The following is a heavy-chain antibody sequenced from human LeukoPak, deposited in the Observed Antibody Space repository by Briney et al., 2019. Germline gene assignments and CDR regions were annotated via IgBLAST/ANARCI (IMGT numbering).Heavy chain of an antibody. CDR3: ARVSFCPRCHFDY. J-gene: IGHJ4*02. CDR2: ISPDRSSA. CDR1: GFSFSSYW. Sequence: GGSLRLSCAASGFSFSSYWMHWVRQAPGKGLVWVARISPDRSSALSADSVRGRFTISRDNADNTLYLQLNSLRAEDTAVYYCARVSFCPRCHFDYWGQGTLVTVSS. D-gene: IGHD2/OR15-2a*01. V-gene: IGHV3-74*03.